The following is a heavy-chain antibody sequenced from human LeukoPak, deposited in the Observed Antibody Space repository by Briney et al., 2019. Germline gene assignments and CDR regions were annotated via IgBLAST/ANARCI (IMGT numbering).Heavy chain of an antibody. J-gene: IGHJ4*02. Sequence: GGSLRLSCAASGFTVSSNYMSWVRQAPGKGLEWVSAISGSGGSTYYADSVKGRFTISRDNSKNTLYLQMNSLRAEDTAVYYCAKDQGTAVAPYFDYWGQGTLVTVSS. D-gene: IGHD6-19*01. CDR1: GFTVSSNY. V-gene: IGHV3-23*01. CDR3: AKDQGTAVAPYFDY. CDR2: ISGSGGST.